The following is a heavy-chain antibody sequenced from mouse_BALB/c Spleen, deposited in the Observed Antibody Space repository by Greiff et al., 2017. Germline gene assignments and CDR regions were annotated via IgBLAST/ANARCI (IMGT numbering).Heavy chain of an antibody. Sequence: VQRVESGGGLVKPGGSLKLSCAASGFTFSDYYMYWVRQTPEKRLEWVATISDGGSYTCYPDSVKGRFTISRDNAKNNLYLQMSSLKSEDTAMYYCAMSYYGYPYFDYWGQGTTLTVSS. CDR1: GFTFSDYY. CDR3: AMSYYGYPYFDY. CDR2: ISDGGSYT. V-gene: IGHV5-4*02. J-gene: IGHJ2*01. D-gene: IGHD2-9*01.